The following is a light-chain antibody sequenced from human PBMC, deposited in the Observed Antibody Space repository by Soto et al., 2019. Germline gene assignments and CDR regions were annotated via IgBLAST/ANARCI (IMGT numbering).Light chain of an antibody. J-gene: IGKJ1*01. CDR1: QSISTW. CDR3: QQYSSYSG. CDR2: DVS. Sequence: DIQMTQSPSTLSASVGDRVTITCRASQSISTWLAWYQQKPGKAPNLLIYDVSTLESGVPSRFSGSGSETEFTLTISSLQPDDFATYYCQQYSSYSGFGQGTKVDIK. V-gene: IGKV1-5*01.